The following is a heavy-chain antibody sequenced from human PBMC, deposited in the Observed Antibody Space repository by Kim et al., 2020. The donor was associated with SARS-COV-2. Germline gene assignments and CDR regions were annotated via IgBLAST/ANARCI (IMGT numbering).Heavy chain of an antibody. CDR1: GFTVSSNY. J-gene: IGHJ3*02. CDR3: ARDSLWFGRDAFDI. Sequence: GGSLRLSCAASGFTVSSNYMSWVRQAPGKGLEWVSVIYSGGSTYYADSVKGRFTISRDNSKNTLYLQMNSLRAEDTAVYYCARDSLWFGRDAFDIWGQGTMGTVS. D-gene: IGHD3-10*01. CDR2: IYSGGST. V-gene: IGHV3-53*01.